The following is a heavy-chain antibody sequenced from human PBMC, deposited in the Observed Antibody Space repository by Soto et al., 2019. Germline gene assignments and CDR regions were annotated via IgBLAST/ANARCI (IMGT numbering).Heavy chain of an antibody. J-gene: IGHJ6*02. CDR2: IIPFFKAT. CDR3: ARDVPLNYYDGTFSYYAMDV. D-gene: IGHD3-16*01. V-gene: IGHV1-69*13. Sequence: SVKVSCKASGGTFSGHAISWVRQAPGQGLEWMGGIIPFFKATNYAQKFQGRVTITADDSTSTAYMDLYSLRSEDTAVYYCARDVPLNYYDGTFSYYAMDVWGQGTTVTVSS. CDR1: GGTFSGHA.